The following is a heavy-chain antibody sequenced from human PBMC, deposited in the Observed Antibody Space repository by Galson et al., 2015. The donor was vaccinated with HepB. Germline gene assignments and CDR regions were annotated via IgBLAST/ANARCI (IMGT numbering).Heavy chain of an antibody. D-gene: IGHD5-12*01. CDR2: TSSDVSGK. CDR1: GFTLSSYA. CDR3: ARAPVATINYYFYLEV. V-gene: IGHV3-30*03. J-gene: IGHJ6*03. Sequence: SLRLSCAASGFTLSSYALHGVRQAPGPRQKWVAVTSSDVSGKYYRDSVQGRFTISRDNYKSTLYLQMNSLRPEDTAVYYCARAPVATINYYFYLEVWGKGTTVTVSS.